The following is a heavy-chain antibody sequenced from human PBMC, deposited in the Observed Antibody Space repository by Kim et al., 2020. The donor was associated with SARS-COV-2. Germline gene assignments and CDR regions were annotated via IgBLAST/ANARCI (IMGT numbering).Heavy chain of an antibody. CDR1: GFTFSSYA. CDR2: IYSGGSST. V-gene: IGHV3-23*03. Sequence: GGSLRLSCAASGFTFSSYAMSWVRQAPGKGLEWVSVIYSGGSSTYYADSVKGRFTISRDNSKNTLYLQMNSLRAEDTAVYYCATGPGRWYWGQGTLVTVSS. CDR3: ATGPGRWY. D-gene: IGHD2-8*02. J-gene: IGHJ4*02.